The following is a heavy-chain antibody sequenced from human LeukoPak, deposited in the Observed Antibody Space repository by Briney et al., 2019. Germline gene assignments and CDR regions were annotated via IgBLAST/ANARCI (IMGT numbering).Heavy chain of an antibody. Sequence: SETLSLTCAVYGGSFSGYYWSWIRQPPGKGLEWIGEINHSGSTNYNPSLKSRVTISVDTSKNQFSLKLSSVPAADTAVYYCARVLTIFGVVIQYYFDYWGQGTLVTVSS. D-gene: IGHD3-3*01. CDR2: INHSGST. CDR1: GGSFSGYY. CDR3: ARVLTIFGVVIQYYFDY. J-gene: IGHJ4*02. V-gene: IGHV4-34*01.